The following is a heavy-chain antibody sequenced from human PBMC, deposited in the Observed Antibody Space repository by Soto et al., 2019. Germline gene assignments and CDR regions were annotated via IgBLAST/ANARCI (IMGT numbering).Heavy chain of an antibody. CDR3: AKFASPDDYRRQTFRLFDC. CDR2: LTGRGGGT. Sequence: GGSLRLSFAASGFPFSAYAMTWGRQAPGKGLEWISALTGRGGGTYHADSVPGRFTVSRDYSRNTLYLQMNTLKAQDPAVYSCAKFASPDDYRRQTFRLFDCRGPGALMAVSS. D-gene: IGHD3-16*01. J-gene: IGHJ5*01. V-gene: IGHV3-23*01. CDR1: GFPFSAYA.